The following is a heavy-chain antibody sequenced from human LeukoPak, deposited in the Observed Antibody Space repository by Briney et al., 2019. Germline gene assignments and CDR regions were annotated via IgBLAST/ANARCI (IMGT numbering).Heavy chain of an antibody. CDR1: GFTFSLYA. V-gene: IGHV3-21*05. Sequence: GGSLRLSCAASGFTFSLYAMNWVRQAPGKGLEWVSYINDESSDIHYAASVRGRFTISRDDARQTLYLQLSSLRVEDTAVYYCAREGRVSSYDFDCWGQGTLVTVSS. J-gene: IGHJ4*02. D-gene: IGHD5-12*01. CDR3: AREGRVSSYDFDC. CDR2: INDESSDI.